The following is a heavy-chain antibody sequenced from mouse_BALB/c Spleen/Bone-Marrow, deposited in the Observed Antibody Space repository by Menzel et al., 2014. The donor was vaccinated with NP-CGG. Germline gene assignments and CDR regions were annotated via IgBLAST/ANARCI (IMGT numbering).Heavy chain of an antibody. CDR1: GFDFSRYW. V-gene: IGHV4-1*02. Sequence: EVQRVESGGGLVQPGGSLKLSCAASGFDFSRYWMSWVRQAPGKGLEWIGEINPDSSTINYTPSLKDKFIISRDNAKSTLYLKMSKVRSEDTALYYCTKNGYYGYSDYWGQGTTLTVSS. J-gene: IGHJ2*01. CDR3: TKNGYYGYSDY. D-gene: IGHD2-1*01. CDR2: INPDSSTI.